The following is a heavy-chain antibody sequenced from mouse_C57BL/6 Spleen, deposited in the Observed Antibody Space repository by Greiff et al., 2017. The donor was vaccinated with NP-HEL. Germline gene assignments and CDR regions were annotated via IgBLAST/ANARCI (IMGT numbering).Heavy chain of an antibody. CDR2: IDPSDSYT. J-gene: IGHJ3*01. CDR1: GYTFTSYW. Sequence: QVQLQQPGAELVKPGASVKLSCKASGYTFTSYWMQWVKQRPGQGLEWIGEIDPSDSYTNYNQKFKGKATLTVDTSSSTADMQLSSLTSEDSAVYYCARGNPWFAYWGQGTLVTVSA. CDR3: ARGNPWFAY. D-gene: IGHD2-1*01. V-gene: IGHV1-50*01.